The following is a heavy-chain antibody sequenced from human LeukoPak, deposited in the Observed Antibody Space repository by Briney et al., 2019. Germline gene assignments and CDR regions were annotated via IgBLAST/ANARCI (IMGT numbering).Heavy chain of an antibody. Sequence: ASVKVSCKASGYTFTSYGISWVRQAPGQGLEWMGWISAYNGNTNYAQKLQGRVTMTTDTSTSTAYMELRSLRSDDTAVYYCADLYCSSTSCYFPNWFDPWGQGTLVTVSS. CDR3: ADLYCSSTSCYFPNWFDP. CDR1: GYTFTSYG. D-gene: IGHD2-2*01. V-gene: IGHV1-18*01. CDR2: ISAYNGNT. J-gene: IGHJ5*02.